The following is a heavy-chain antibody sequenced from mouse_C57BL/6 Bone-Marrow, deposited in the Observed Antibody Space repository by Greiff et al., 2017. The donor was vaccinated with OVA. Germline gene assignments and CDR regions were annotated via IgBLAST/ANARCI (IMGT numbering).Heavy chain of an antibody. Sequence: EVQLQESGPGLVKPSQSLSLTCSVTGYSITSGYYWNWIRQFPGNKLEWMGYISYDGSNNYNPSLKNRISITRDTSKNQFFLKLNSVTTEYTATYYCARNAYYSNYDYYAMDYWGQGTSVTVSS. J-gene: IGHJ4*01. CDR2: ISYDGSN. D-gene: IGHD2-5*01. V-gene: IGHV3-6*01. CDR3: ARNAYYSNYDYYAMDY. CDR1: GYSITSGYY.